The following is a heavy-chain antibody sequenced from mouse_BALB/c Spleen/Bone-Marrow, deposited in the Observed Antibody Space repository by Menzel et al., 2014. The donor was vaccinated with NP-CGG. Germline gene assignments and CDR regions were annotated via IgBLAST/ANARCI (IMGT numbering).Heavy chain of an antibody. D-gene: IGHD1-1*01. Sequence: VQLQQPGPELVKPGASVKVSCKASGYAFTSYNMYWVKQSHGKSLEWIGHIDPYNGGTSYNQKFKGKATLTVDKSSSTAYMNLNSLTSEDSAVYYCAREDYGSGFAYWGQGTLVTVSA. J-gene: IGHJ3*01. CDR1: GYAFTSYN. V-gene: IGHV1S135*01. CDR2: IDPYNGGT. CDR3: AREDYGSGFAY.